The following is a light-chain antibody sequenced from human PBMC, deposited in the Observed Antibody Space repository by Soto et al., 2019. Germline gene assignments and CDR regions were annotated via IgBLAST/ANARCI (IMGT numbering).Light chain of an antibody. J-gene: IGLJ3*02. CDR2: DVS. CDR1: SSDVDGYKY. CDR3: CSYAGSYRV. Sequence: QSALTQPRSVSGSPGQSVTISCTGTSSDVDGYKYVSWYQQHPGKALKLMIYDVSKRPSGVPDRFSGSNSGKAASLSISGVQPEDEADYYCCSYAGSYRVFGGGTKLTVL. V-gene: IGLV2-11*01.